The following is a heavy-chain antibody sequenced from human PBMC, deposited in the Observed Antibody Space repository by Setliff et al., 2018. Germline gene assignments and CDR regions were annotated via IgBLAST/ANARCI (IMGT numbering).Heavy chain of an antibody. D-gene: IGHD3-22*01. V-gene: IGHV3-33*03. Sequence: PGGSVRLSCAASGFPFSSHGMHWVRQAPGKGLEWVAVIWYDGSKTDYADFVKGRFSISRDNSKNTLYLQMNSLRAEDTAVYYCVKVQTSTYDNKGYVFDSWGQGTLVTVSS. J-gene: IGHJ4*02. CDR3: VKVQTSTYDNKGYVFDS. CDR1: GFPFSSHG. CDR2: IWYDGSKT.